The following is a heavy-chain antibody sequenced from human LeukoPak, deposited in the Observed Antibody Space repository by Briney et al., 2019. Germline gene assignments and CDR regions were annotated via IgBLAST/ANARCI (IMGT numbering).Heavy chain of an antibody. D-gene: IGHD6-19*01. J-gene: IGHJ4*02. Sequence: PGGSLRLSCAASGFTFSSYGMHWVRQAPGKGLEWVAVIWYDGSNKYYADSVKGRFTISRDNSKNTLYLQMNSLRAEDTAVYYCAKSDFSSGWFYFDYWGQGTLSPSPQ. CDR3: AKSDFSSGWFYFDY. V-gene: IGHV3-33*06. CDR1: GFTFSSYG. CDR2: IWYDGSNK.